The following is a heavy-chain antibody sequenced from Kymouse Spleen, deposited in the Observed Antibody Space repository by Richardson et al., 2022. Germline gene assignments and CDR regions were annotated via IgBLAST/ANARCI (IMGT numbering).Heavy chain of an antibody. CDR3: ARGHSSSWKYFQH. V-gene: IGHV4-34*01. CDR1: GGSFSGYY. J-gene: IGHJ1*01. D-gene: IGHD6-13*01. CDR2: INHSGST. Sequence: QVQLQQWGAGLLKPSETLSLTCAVYGGSFSGYYWSWIRQPPGKGLEWIGEINHSGSTNYNPSLKSRVTISVDTSKNQFSLKLSSVTAADTAVYYCARGHSSSWKYFQHWGQGTLVTVSS.